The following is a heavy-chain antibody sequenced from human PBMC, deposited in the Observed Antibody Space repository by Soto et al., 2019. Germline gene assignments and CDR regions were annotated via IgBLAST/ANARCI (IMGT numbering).Heavy chain of an antibody. V-gene: IGHV4-4*02. CDR3: ATLPPRIVVVVLPIPT. CDR1: GASISSTNW. J-gene: IGHJ4*02. D-gene: IGHD2-15*01. Sequence: QVQLKESGPRLVKPSGTLSLTCAVSGASISSTNWWTWVRQPPGKGLEWIGEIYHTGSTKYNPSLKIRLTTSLDKSSNHFSLTLSSVSAADTAVYYCATLPPRIVVVVLPIPTWGQGTLVTVSS. CDR2: IYHTGST.